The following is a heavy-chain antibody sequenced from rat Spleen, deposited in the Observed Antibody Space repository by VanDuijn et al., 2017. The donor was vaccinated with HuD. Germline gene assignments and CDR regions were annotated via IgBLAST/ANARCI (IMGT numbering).Heavy chain of an antibody. CDR2: IGYSGVT. CDR1: GSSTTSNY. D-gene: IGHD4-3*01. CDR3: ARYIGDNSGFAY. J-gene: IGHJ3*01. V-gene: IGHV3-1*01. Sequence: EVLLQESGPGLVRPSQSLSLTCSVTGSSTTSNYWGWIRRFQGSKMEWLGYIGYSGVTNYNPSLTSRISITRDTSNNQFFLQLNSVTTEDTATYYCARYIGDNSGFAYWGQGTLVTVSS.